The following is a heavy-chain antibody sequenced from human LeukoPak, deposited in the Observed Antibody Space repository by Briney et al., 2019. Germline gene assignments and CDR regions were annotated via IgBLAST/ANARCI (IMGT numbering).Heavy chain of an antibody. CDR2: ISYDGSNK. D-gene: IGHD2-8*01. J-gene: IGHJ4*02. Sequence: GGSLRLSCAASGFTFSSYAMHWVRQAPGKGLEWVAVISYDGSNKYYADSVKGRFTISRDNSKNTLYLQMNSLRAEDTAVYYCAREGAHSCPNGVCGAFDYWGQGTLVTVSS. CDR3: AREGAHSCPNGVCGAFDY. CDR1: GFTFSSYA. V-gene: IGHV3-30-3*01.